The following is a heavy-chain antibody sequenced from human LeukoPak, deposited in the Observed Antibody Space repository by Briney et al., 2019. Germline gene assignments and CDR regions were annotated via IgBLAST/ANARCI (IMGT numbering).Heavy chain of an antibody. CDR1: GFTFDDYA. V-gene: IGHV3-9*03. Sequence: SGGSLRLSCAASGFTFDDYAMHWVRQAPAKGLEWVSGISWNSGIMVYADSVKGRFTISRDNAKHSLYLQMNSLRAEDMALYYCEKDYRAVAGTGGAFYYWGQGTLVTVSS. CDR2: ISWNSGIM. CDR3: EKDYRAVAGTGGAFYY. J-gene: IGHJ4*02. D-gene: IGHD6-19*01.